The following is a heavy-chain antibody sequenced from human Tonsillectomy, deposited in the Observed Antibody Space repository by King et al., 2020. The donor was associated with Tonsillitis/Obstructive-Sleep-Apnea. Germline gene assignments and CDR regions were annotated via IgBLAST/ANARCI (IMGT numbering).Heavy chain of an antibody. CDR3: AREVTTGPAGFDY. CDR2: ISYDGSNK. V-gene: IGHV3-30*04. CDR1: GFTFSSYA. D-gene: IGHD4-17*01. Sequence: VQLVESGGGVVQPGRSLRLSCAASGFTFSSYAMYWVRQAPGKGLEWVAVISYDGSNKYYADSVKGRFTISRDNSKNTLYLQMNSLRAEDTAVYYCAREVTTGPAGFDYWGQGTLVTVSS. J-gene: IGHJ4*02.